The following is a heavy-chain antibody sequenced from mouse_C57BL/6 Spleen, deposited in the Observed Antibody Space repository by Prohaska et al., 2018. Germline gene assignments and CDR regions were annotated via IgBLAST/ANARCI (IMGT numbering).Heavy chain of an antibody. D-gene: IGHD2-2*01. V-gene: IGHV8-12*01. CDR2: IYWDYDK. CDR1: GFSLSTSGMG. Sequence: QVTLKESGPGLLQSSQTLSLTCSFSGFSLSTSGMGGSGIRQPSGKGLECLAHIYWDYDKRYNPSLKSRLTISKDTSRNQVFLKITSVDTADTATYYCARHGYDGYYAMDYWGQGTSVTVSS. CDR3: ARHGYDGYYAMDY. J-gene: IGHJ4*01.